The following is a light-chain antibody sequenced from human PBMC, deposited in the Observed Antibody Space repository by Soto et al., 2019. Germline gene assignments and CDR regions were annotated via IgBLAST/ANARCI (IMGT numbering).Light chain of an antibody. CDR2: AAS. CDR1: QSVSGSY. Sequence: SQSPSTLSLSTGERDTVSCRVSQSVSGSYLAWYQQKPGQAPRLLIYAASSRATGIPDRFIGSGSGTDFTLPLSCLEPEDFAVYYCQQYGTSPDTFGQGTRLAIK. CDR3: QQYGTSPDT. J-gene: IGKJ5*01. V-gene: IGKV3-20*01.